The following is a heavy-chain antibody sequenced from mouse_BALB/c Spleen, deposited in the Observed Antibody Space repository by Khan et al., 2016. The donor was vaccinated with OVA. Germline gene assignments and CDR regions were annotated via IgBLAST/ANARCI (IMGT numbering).Heavy chain of an antibody. Sequence: VQLQQPGAELVKSGATVKLSCTASGLNIKDTYMHWLKQWPEQGLEWIGRIDPPNGNTKYDPKFQGEATLTADTSSNTADLQPSSLTSEDTTVSYCATMDEKWGQGPTITVSS. J-gene: IGHJ2*01. CDR1: GLNIKDTY. V-gene: IGHV14-3*02. CDR2: IDPPNGNT. CDR3: ATMDEK.